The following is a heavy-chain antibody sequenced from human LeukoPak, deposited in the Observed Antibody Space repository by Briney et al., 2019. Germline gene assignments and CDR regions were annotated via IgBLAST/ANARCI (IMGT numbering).Heavy chain of an antibody. D-gene: IGHD2-21*02. CDR2: IYHSGST. V-gene: IGHV4-39*07. J-gene: IGHJ4*02. CDR3: ARGGYCGGDCYFYY. CDR1: GGSISISNYY. Sequence: SETLSLTCTVSGGSISISNYYWGWIRQPPGKGLEWIGSIYHSGSTYYNPSLKSRVTISVDTSKNQFSLKLSSVTAADTAVYYCARGGYCGGDCYFYYWGQGTLVTVSS.